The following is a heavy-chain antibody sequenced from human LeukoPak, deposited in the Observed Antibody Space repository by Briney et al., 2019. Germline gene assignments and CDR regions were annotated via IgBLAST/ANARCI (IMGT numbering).Heavy chain of an antibody. CDR3: AVGFGELLFDY. CDR2: INHSGST. CDR1: GGSFSGYY. Sequence: PSETLSLTCAVYGGSFSGYYWSWIRQPPEKGLEWIGEINHSGSTNYNPSLKSRVTISVDTSKNQFSLKLSSVTAADTAVYYCAVGFGELLFDYWGQGTLVTVSS. J-gene: IGHJ4*02. D-gene: IGHD3-10*01. V-gene: IGHV4-34*01.